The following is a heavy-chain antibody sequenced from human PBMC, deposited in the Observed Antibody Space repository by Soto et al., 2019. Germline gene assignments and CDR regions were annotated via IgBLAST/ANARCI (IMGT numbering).Heavy chain of an antibody. J-gene: IGHJ6*03. CDR1: GYTFTSCY. Sequence: QVQLVQSGAEVKKPGASEKVSCKASGYTFTSCYMHWVRQAPGQGLEWVGIINPTDGSATYAQRFRGRVTMTRDTSTSTVYVELSSLRSDDTAVYFCARAGNAYYHYYMDVWGKGTTVTVSS. D-gene: IGHD1-1*01. CDR2: INPTDGSA. V-gene: IGHV1-46*03. CDR3: ARAGNAYYHYYMDV.